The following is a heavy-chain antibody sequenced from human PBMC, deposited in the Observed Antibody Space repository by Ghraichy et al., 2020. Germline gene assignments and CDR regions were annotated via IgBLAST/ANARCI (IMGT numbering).Heavy chain of an antibody. CDR2: INHSGST. V-gene: IGHV4-34*01. D-gene: IGHD2-15*01. J-gene: IGHJ6*02. CDR3: AREIVVVVAATPNYYYYYGMDV. Sequence: SETLSLTCAVYGGSFSGYYWSWIRQPPGKGLEWIGEINHSGSTNYNPSLKSRVTISVDTSKNQFSLKLSSVTAADTAVYYCAREIVVVVAATPNYYYYYGMDVWGQGTTVTVSS. CDR1: GGSFSGYY.